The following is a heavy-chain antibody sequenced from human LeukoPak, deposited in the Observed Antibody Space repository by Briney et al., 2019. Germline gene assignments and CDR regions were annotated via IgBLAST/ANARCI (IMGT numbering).Heavy chain of an antibody. J-gene: IGHJ5*02. CDR2: ISFDGSNK. CDR3: AREELGSSLGFDP. V-gene: IGHV3-30-3*01. CDR1: GFTFSSYT. D-gene: IGHD3-16*01. Sequence: QPGGSLRLSCAAPGFTFSSYTIHWVHQPPGKGLEWVAVISFDGSNKYYADSVKGRFTISRDNSKNTLYLQMNSLRAEDTAVYYCAREELGSSLGFDPWGQGTLVTVSP.